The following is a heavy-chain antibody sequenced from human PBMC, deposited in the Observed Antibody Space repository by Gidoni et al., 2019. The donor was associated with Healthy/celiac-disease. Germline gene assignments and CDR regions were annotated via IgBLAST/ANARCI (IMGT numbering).Heavy chain of an antibody. CDR3: AIEKGGYSYGYFDY. D-gene: IGHD5-18*01. CDR1: GFTFSSYE. Sequence: EVQRVASGGGLVQPGGSLRLSCAAAGFTFSSYEMNWVRKAPGKGLEWVSYSSSSGSTIYYADSVKGRFTISRDNAKNSLFLQMNSLRAEDTAVYYCAIEKGGYSYGYFDYWGQGTLVTVSS. J-gene: IGHJ4*02. V-gene: IGHV3-48*03. CDR2: SSSSGSTI.